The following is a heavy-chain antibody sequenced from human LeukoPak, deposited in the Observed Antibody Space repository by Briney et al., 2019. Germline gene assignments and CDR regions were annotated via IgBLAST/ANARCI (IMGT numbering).Heavy chain of an antibody. CDR3: AKCLGVYGSGSYEY. CDR1: GFTFSSYS. V-gene: IGHV3-23*01. J-gene: IGHJ4*02. CDR2: IISSGGST. D-gene: IGHD3-10*01. Sequence: PGGSLRLSCAASGFTFSSYSMNWVRQAPGKGLEWVSTIISSGGSTYYADSVKGRFTTSRDNSKNTLYLQINSLRAEDTALYYCAKCLGVYGSGSYEYWGQGTLVTVSS.